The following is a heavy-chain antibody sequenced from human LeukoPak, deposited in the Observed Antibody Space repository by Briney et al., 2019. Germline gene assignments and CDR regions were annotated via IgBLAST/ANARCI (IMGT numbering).Heavy chain of an antibody. D-gene: IGHD5-12*01. CDR1: GFTVSSNY. J-gene: IGHJ4*02. CDR3: ARDGSVDIVATITYWNY. Sequence: PGGSLRLSCAASGFTVSSNYMSWVRQAPGKGLEWVSVFYSGGSTYYADSVKGRFTISRDNYKNTLYLQMNSLRAEDTAVYYCARDGSVDIVATITYWNYWGQGTLVTVSS. V-gene: IGHV3-66*01. CDR2: FYSGGST.